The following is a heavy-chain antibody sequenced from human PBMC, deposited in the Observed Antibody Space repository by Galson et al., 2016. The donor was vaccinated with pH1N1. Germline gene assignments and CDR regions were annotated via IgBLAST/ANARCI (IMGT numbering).Heavy chain of an antibody. CDR1: GYRFSNYW. V-gene: IGHV5-51*01. CDR2: IYPADSDT. Sequence: QSGAEVKKPGESLKSSCKGSGYRFSNYWIGWVRQMPGKGLECMGLIYPADSDTRYSPSIQGQVTLSADKSMTTAYLQWSSLKASDTAMYYCARQGGYNSGQGDFGAFDIWGQGTMVTVSS. D-gene: IGHD6-19*01. CDR3: ARQGGYNSGQGDFGAFDI. J-gene: IGHJ3*02.